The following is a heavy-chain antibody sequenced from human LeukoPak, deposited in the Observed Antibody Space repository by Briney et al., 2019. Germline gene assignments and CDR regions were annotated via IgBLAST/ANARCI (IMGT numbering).Heavy chain of an antibody. CDR1: GFTFSDFY. CDR3: SRDPRHNDY. V-gene: IGHV3-11*01. J-gene: IGHJ4*02. CDR2: ISGSAHDV. Sequence: SGGSLRLSCAASGFTFSDFYMTWIRQAPGKGLELLSYISGSAHDVNYIDSVRGRFTISRDNAKNSLYLHMNSLTVEDTAAYYCSRDPRHNDYWGQGTLVTVSS.